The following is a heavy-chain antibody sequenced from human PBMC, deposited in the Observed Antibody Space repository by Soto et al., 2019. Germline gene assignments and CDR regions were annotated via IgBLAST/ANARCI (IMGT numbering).Heavy chain of an antibody. V-gene: IGHV4-39*02. CDR2: IYYGGAT. D-gene: IGHD2-15*01. J-gene: IGHJ5*02. CDR3: ARDIGIAWFFL. CDR1: GGSIDTSY. Sequence: SETLSLTCTVSGGSIDTSYWGWIRQPPGRGLEWIGTIYYGGATYYNPSLKSRVTTSVDTSKNHFSLSLSSVTAADTAVYYCARDIGIAWFFLWGQGTLVTVSS.